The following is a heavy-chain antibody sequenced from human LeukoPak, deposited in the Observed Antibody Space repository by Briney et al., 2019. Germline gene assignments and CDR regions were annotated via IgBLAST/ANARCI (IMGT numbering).Heavy chain of an antibody. V-gene: IGHV1-18*01. CDR2: ISAYNGNT. D-gene: IGHD3-10*01. J-gene: IGHJ6*03. Sequence: ASVKVSCKASGYTFISHGISWVRQAPGQGLERMGWISAYNGNTNYAQKLQGRVTMTTDTSTSTAYMELRSLRSDDTAVYYCARFTMVRGVISYYYYYMDVWGKGTTVTVSS. CDR3: ARFTMVRGVISYYYYYMDV. CDR1: GYTFISHG.